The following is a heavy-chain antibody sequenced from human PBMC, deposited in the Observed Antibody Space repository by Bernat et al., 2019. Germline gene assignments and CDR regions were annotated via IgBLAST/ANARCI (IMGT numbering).Heavy chain of an antibody. CDR3: TGGLGGGGGGFDY. CDR2: TYYRSKWYY. CDR1: GDTVSSNSAA. Sequence: QVQLQQSGPGLVKPSQTLSLTCAISGDTVSSNSAAWNWIRQSPSRGLEWLGRTYYRSKWYYDYAVSGKSQNTITPDTSKSQFSLQLSSVTPEDRSLYCGTGGLGGGGGGFDYWGQGTLVTVSS. J-gene: IGHJ4*02. D-gene: IGHD3-16*01. V-gene: IGHV6-1*01.